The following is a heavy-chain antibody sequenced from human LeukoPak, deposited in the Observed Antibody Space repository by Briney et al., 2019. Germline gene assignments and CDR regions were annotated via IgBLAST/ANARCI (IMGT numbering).Heavy chain of an antibody. Sequence: GGSLRLSCAASGFTFSDYYMSWVRQAPGKGLEWVSAITGNGDYTDYADSVKGRFTISRDNSKNTAYLQMNSLRSEDTAVYYCAKRSGINYGYFDSWGQGTLVTVSS. J-gene: IGHJ4*02. CDR2: ITGNGDYT. D-gene: IGHD1-26*01. CDR1: GFTFSDYY. V-gene: IGHV3-23*01. CDR3: AKRSGINYGYFDS.